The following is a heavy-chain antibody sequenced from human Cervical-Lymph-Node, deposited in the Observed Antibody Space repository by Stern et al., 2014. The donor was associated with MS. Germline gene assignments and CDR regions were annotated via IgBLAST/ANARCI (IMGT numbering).Heavy chain of an antibody. D-gene: IGHD3-22*01. Sequence: QVQLQESGPGLVKPSQTLSLTCTVSGGSIASSSYYWSWIRQPAGQGLEWIGRIFTSGSTNYNPSLQSRITWSVDTSKNQFSLRLSSVTAADTAVYYCAREDYDGSGHPYYYGLDVWGQGTTVTVSS. CDR3: AREDYDGSGHPYYYGLDV. CDR2: IFTSGST. CDR1: GGSIASSSYY. V-gene: IGHV4-61*02. J-gene: IGHJ6*02.